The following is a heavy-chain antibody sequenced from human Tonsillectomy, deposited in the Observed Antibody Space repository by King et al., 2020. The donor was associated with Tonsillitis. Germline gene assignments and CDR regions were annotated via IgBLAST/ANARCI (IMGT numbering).Heavy chain of an antibody. CDR2: SGGGYT. J-gene: IGHJ4*02. V-gene: IGHV3-23*03. CDR3: ANSDPPDGY. D-gene: IGHD2-8*01. CDR1: GFTFSTYA. Sequence: VQLVESGGGLVQPGGSLRLSCAASGFTFSTYAWVRQAPGKGLEWISYSGGGYTYHADSLRGRFTVSRDFSRNTVFLQMTSLRAEDTALYYCANSDPPDGYWGRGILVTVSS.